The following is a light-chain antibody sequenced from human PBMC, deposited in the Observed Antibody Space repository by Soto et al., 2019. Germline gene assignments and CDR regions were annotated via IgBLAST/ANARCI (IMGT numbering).Light chain of an antibody. CDR3: TSWTTSTTMI. J-gene: IGLJ2*01. V-gene: IGLV2-14*03. CDR1: SSDIGAYNF. Sequence: QSALTQPASVSGSPGQSITLSCTGTSSDIGAYNFVSWYQQHPGKAPQPMLYDVNIRPSGRSKRFSGATSGNTASLTISGLQAEDEADYYCTSWTTSTTMIFGGGTKVTVL. CDR2: DVN.